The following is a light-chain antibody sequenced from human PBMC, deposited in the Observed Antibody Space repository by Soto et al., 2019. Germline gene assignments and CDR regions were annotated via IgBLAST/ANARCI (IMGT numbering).Light chain of an antibody. V-gene: IGKV1-5*03. CDR3: QQYKTSPWT. Sequence: DIQMTQSPSTLSASVGDRVTITCRASQSISTWLAWYRQKPGKAPNLLIYKASSLESGVPSRFSGSGSGTEFTVTISSLQPDDFATYYCQQYKTSPWTFGQGTKVEIK. CDR1: QSISTW. CDR2: KAS. J-gene: IGKJ1*01.